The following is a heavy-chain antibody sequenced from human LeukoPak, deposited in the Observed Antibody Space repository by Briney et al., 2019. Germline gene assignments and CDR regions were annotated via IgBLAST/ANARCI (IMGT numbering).Heavy chain of an antibody. Sequence: PGGSLRLSCAASGFTFSTYAMTWVRQAPGQGLEWVSSISGSGGNTYYADSVKGRFTISRDNSKNTLYLQMNSLRAEDTAVYYCAKPEVRYFDWLLYFDQWGQGTLVTVSS. CDR2: ISGSGGNT. J-gene: IGHJ4*02. D-gene: IGHD3-9*01. CDR1: GFTFSTYA. V-gene: IGHV3-23*01. CDR3: AKPEVRYFDWLLYFDQ.